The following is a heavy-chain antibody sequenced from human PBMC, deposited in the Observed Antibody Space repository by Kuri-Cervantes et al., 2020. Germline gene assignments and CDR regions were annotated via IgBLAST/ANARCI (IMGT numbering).Heavy chain of an antibody. V-gene: IGHV3-23*01. CDR3: AIRPRDYYDSSGNRYGMDV. J-gene: IGHJ6*02. CDR1: GFTFSSYA. D-gene: IGHD3-22*01. Sequence: GESLKISCAASGFTFSSYAMSWVRRAPGKGLEWVSAISGSGGSTYYADSVKGRFTISRDNSKNTLYLQMNSLRAEDTAVYYCAIRPRDYYDSSGNRYGMDVWGQGTTVTVSS. CDR2: ISGSGGST.